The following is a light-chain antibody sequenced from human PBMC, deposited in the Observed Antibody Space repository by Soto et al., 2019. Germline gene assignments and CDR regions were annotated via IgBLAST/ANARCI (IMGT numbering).Light chain of an antibody. Sequence: EIVLTQSPGTLSLSPGERATLSCRASQSVSSNYLAWYQQKPGQAPRLLIYAASSRATGIPDRFSGSGSGTDFTLTISRLEPDDFAVYYCQQYGSSPPTFGQGTKVEIK. CDR3: QQYGSSPPT. V-gene: IGKV3-20*01. CDR2: AAS. CDR1: QSVSSNY. J-gene: IGKJ1*01.